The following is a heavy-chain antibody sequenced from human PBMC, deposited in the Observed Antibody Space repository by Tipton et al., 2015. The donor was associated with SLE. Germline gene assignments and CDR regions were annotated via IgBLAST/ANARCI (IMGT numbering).Heavy chain of an antibody. CDR3: ARPSGNY. J-gene: IGHJ4*02. D-gene: IGHD1-26*01. CDR1: GGSISYSSYS. CDR2: VYYHGST. V-gene: IGHV4-39*07. Sequence: TLSLTCIVSGGSISYSSYSWVWIRQPPGKGLEWIGSVYYHGSTYSNPSLKSRLTLSVDTSNNQFSLRLTSVTAADTAVYCCARPSGNYWGQGKLVSVSS.